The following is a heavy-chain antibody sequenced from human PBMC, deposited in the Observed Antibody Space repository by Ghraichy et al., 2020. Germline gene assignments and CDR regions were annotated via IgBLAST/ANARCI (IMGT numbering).Heavy chain of an antibody. V-gene: IGHV4-30-4*01. D-gene: IGHD5-24*01. Sequence: SETLSLTCIVSGGSINSGDYYWSWIRQPPGKGLEWIGYIYYSGSTYYNPSLTSRVTISVDTSKNRFSLKLTSVTAADTAVYYCARDRDGYNIDYWGQGTLVTVSS. J-gene: IGHJ4*02. CDR3: ARDRDGYNIDY. CDR1: GGSINSGDYY. CDR2: IYYSGST.